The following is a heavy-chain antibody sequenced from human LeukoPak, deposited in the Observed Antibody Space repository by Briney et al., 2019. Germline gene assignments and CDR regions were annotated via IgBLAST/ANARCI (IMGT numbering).Heavy chain of an antibody. CDR3: ARDRGTRDYSNYYYGMDV. Sequence: SVKVSCTASGGTFSSYAISWVRQAPGQGLEWMGGIIPIFGTANYAQKFQGRVTITADKSTSTAYMELSSLRSEDTAVYYCARDRGTRDYSNYYYGMDVWGQGTTVTVFS. J-gene: IGHJ6*02. V-gene: IGHV1-69*06. CDR2: IIPIFGTA. CDR1: GGTFSSYA. D-gene: IGHD4-11*01.